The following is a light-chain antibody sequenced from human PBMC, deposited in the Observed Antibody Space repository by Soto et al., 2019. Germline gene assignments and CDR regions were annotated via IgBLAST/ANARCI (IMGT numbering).Light chain of an antibody. CDR2: DAS. V-gene: IGKV3-11*01. CDR3: QQRSNWLYT. J-gene: IGKJ2*01. CDR1: QSVSSY. Sequence: EIVLTQSPATLSLSPGERATLSCRASQSVSSYLAWYQQKPGQAPRLLIYDASNRATGIQARFNGSGSGTDFTLTISSLEPEDFAVYYCQQRSNWLYTFGQGTKLEIK.